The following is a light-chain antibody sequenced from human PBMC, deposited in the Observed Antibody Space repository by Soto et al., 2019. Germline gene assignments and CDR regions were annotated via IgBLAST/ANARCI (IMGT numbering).Light chain of an antibody. CDR2: GAS. Sequence: VLTQSPGPLSLSPGERATLSCRASQSVTNYLVWYQQKAGQAPRLLIYGASSRAPGIPDRFSGSGSGTEFTLTINRLGPEDSAVYYCQQFDTSQYTFGQGTKLEIK. CDR1: QSVTNY. J-gene: IGKJ2*01. V-gene: IGKV3-20*01. CDR3: QQFDTSQYT.